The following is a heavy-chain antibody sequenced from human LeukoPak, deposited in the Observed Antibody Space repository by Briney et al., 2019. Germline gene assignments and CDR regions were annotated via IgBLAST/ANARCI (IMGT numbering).Heavy chain of an antibody. CDR1: GYTFTGYY. CDR3: ARPLYYYDSSGYYSKGLLGN. D-gene: IGHD3-22*01. V-gene: IGHV1-2*02. CDR2: INPNSGGT. Sequence: GASVKVSCKASGYTFTGYYMHWVRQAPGQGLEWMGWINPNSGGTNYAQKLQGRVTMTRDTSISTAYMELSRLRSDDTAVYYCARPLYYYDSSGYYSKGLLGNWGQGTLVTVSS. J-gene: IGHJ4*02.